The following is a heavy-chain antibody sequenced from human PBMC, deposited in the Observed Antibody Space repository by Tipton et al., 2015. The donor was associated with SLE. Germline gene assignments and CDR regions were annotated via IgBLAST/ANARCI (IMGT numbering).Heavy chain of an antibody. V-gene: IGHV4-61*05. CDR3: ARGEWELYYDQ. J-gene: IGHJ4*02. D-gene: IGHD3-10*01. CDR2: IFYGGTA. Sequence: TLSLTCIVSGDSISSSSYYWGWIRQPPGKGLEWIAYIFYGGTANYNPSLKSLVTISVDRSKNQVSLNLSSVTAADTAVYYCARGEWELYYDQWGQGTLVTVSS. CDR1: GDSISSSSYY.